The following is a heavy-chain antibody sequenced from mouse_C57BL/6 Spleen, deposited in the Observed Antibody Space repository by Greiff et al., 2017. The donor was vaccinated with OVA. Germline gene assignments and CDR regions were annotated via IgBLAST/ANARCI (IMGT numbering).Heavy chain of an antibody. J-gene: IGHJ2*01. CDR2: IDPSDSET. V-gene: IGHV1-52*01. D-gene: IGHD2-5*01. CDR1: GYTFTSYW. Sequence: QVQLQQPGAELVRPGSSVKLSCKASGYTFTSYWMHWVKQRPIQGLEWIGNIDPSDSETHYNQKFKDKATLTVDKSSSTAYMQLSSLTSEDSAVYYCARGDSNYDFDYWGQGTTLTVSS. CDR3: ARGDSNYDFDY.